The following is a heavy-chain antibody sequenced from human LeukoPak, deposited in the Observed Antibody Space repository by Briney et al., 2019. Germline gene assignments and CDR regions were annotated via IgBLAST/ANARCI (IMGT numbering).Heavy chain of an antibody. Sequence: GGSLRFSCAASGFTFSSYSMNWVRQAPGKGLEWVSSISSSSSYIYYADSVKGRFTISRDNARNSLYLQMNSLRAEDTAVYYCARGGRRDLGYCSSTSCYAQYYFDYWGQGTLVTVSS. CDR2: ISSSSSYI. V-gene: IGHV3-21*01. J-gene: IGHJ4*02. CDR1: GFTFSSYS. CDR3: ARGGRRDLGYCSSTSCYAQYYFDY. D-gene: IGHD2-2*01.